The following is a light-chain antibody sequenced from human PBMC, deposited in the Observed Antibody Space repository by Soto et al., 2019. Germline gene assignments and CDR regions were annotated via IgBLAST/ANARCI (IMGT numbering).Light chain of an antibody. J-gene: IGKJ3*01. CDR1: QTVTVNS. V-gene: IGKV3-20*01. Sequence: EIVLTQSPGTLSLSPGEGATRSCRASQTVTVNSLAWYQQTPGQTPRLLIYAASTRATGIPDRFNGSGSGTDFVLTIIRLEPEDFAMYYCQQYGDSPFTFGPGTKVDI. CDR2: AAS. CDR3: QQYGDSPFT.